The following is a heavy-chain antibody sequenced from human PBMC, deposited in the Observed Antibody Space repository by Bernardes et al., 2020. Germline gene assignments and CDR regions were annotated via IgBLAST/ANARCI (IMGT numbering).Heavy chain of an antibody. V-gene: IGHV1-18*01. CDR1: GYTFTSYA. J-gene: IGHJ6*03. D-gene: IGHD4-4*01. Sequence: ASVKVSCKTSGYTFTSYAIHWLRQAPGQGLELMGWISPYNGNTNYAQTLRGRVTMTTDTSTNTAYMELRSLRSDDTALYYCVRCSPVTTSPYYCLMDVWGKGTTVTVSS. CDR3: VRCSPVTTSPYYCLMDV. CDR2: ISPYNGNT.